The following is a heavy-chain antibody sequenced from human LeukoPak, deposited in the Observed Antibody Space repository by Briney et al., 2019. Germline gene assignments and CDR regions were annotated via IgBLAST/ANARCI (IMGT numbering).Heavy chain of an antibody. CDR2: ISAFNANT. V-gene: IGHV1-18*01. CDR1: GYTFTSYG. D-gene: IGHD2-15*01. CDR3: ARDLDIVVVAAALRHYGLDV. J-gene: IGHJ6*02. Sequence: ASVKVSCKASGYTFTSYGISWVRQAPGQGREWMGWISAFNANTNYAQKFQGRVTMTTDTSTSTVYMDLRNLRSDDTAVYYCARDLDIVVVAAALRHYGLDVWGQGTTVTVSS.